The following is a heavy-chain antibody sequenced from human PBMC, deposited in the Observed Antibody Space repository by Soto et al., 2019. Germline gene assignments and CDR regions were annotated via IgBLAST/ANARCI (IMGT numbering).Heavy chain of an antibody. CDR3: ARAVVVVPAAEFDY. CDR1: GFTFSSYS. Sequence: GGSLRLSCAASGFTFSSYSMNWVRQAPGKGLEWVSSISSSSSYIYYADSVKGRFTISRDNAKNSLYLQMNSLRAEETAVYYCARAVVVVPAAEFDYWGQGTLVTVSS. V-gene: IGHV3-21*01. D-gene: IGHD2-2*01. CDR2: ISSSSSYI. J-gene: IGHJ4*02.